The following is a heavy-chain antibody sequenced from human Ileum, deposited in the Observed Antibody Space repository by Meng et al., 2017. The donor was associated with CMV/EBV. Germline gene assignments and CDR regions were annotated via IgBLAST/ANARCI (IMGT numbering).Heavy chain of an antibody. V-gene: IGHV3-21*04. CDR3: AKADTLLVTRYYAMDV. CDR2: IHSSGSI. Sequence: GGSLRLSCAASGFTFSTYSMNWLRQAPGKGLEWVSSIHSSGSIFLPDSVKGRFTISRDNAKNSLYLQMDSLRAEDSAVYYCAKADTLLVTRYYAMDVWGQGTTVTVSS. J-gene: IGHJ6*02. CDR1: GFTFSTYS. D-gene: IGHD5-18*01.